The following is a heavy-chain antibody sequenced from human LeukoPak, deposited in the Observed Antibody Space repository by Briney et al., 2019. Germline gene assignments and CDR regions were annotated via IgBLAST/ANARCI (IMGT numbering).Heavy chain of an antibody. J-gene: IGHJ6*02. D-gene: IGHD3-3*01. CDR3: AAAYFGMDQHYYGMDV. V-gene: IGHV3-23*01. CDR2: ISVIGGST. CDR1: GFTLSNYA. Sequence: GGSLRLSCAASGFTLSNYAMSWVRKAPGKGLKWVSAISVIGGSTYYADSVRGRFTISRDNSKNTLYLQMNSLRAEDTAVYYCAAAYFGMDQHYYGMDVWGQGTTVTVSS.